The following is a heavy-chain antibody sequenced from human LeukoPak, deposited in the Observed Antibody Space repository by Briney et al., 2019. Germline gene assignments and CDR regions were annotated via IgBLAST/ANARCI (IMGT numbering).Heavy chain of an antibody. CDR1: GFTSSNHA. V-gene: IGHV3-23*01. D-gene: IGHD2-21*01. CDR2: ISGSSGLT. CDR3: ARRGESTTYGDCRFDY. J-gene: IGHJ4*02. Sequence: GGSLRLSCAASGFTSSNHAMSWVRQAPGRGLEWVSAISGSSGLTYYADSVKGRFTISRDNSKNTLFLQMNSLRAEDTAVYYCARRGESTTYGDCRFDYWGQGTLVTVSS.